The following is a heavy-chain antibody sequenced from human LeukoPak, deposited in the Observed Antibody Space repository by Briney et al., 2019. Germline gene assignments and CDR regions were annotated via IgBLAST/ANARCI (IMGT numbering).Heavy chain of an antibody. J-gene: IGHJ6*03. D-gene: IGHD3-10*01. Sequence: GGSLRLSCAASGFTFSSYGMHWVRQAPGKGLEWLAFIRYDGSNKYYADSVKGRFTISRDNSKNTLYLQMNSLRAEDTAVYYCAKVGSGEPYYYYYYMDVWGKGTTVTVSS. CDR2: IRYDGSNK. CDR3: AKVGSGEPYYYYYYMDV. V-gene: IGHV3-30*02. CDR1: GFTFSSYG.